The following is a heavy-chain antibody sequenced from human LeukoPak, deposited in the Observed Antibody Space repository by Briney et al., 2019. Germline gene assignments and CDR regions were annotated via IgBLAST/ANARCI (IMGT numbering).Heavy chain of an antibody. CDR1: GFTFSSYA. CDR2: ISGSGGST. V-gene: IGHV3-23*01. J-gene: IGHJ3*02. CDR3: AKSYSSRVTLPDAFDI. Sequence: GGSLRLSCAASGFTFSSYAMSWVRQAPGKGLEWVSAISGSGGSTYYADSVKGRFTISGDNSKNTLYLQMNSLRAEDTAVYYCAKSYSSRVTLPDAFDIWGQGTMVTVSS. D-gene: IGHD2-21*02.